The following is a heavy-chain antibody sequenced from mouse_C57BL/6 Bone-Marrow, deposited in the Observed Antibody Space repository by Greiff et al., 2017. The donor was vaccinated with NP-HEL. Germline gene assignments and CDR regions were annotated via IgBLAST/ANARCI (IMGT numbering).Heavy chain of an antibody. Sequence: EVKLVESGGGLVKPGGSLKLSCAASGFTFSDYGMHWVRQAPEKGLEWVAYISSGSSTIYYADTVKGRFTISRDNAKNTLFLQMTSLRSEDTAMYYCARPNYGHYAMDYWGQGTSVTVSS. CDR1: GFTFSDYG. CDR2: ISSGSSTI. V-gene: IGHV5-17*01. CDR3: ARPNYGHYAMDY. D-gene: IGHD1-1*01. J-gene: IGHJ4*01.